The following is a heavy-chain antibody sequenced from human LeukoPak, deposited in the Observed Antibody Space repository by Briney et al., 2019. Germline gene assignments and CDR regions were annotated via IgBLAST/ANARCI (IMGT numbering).Heavy chain of an antibody. D-gene: IGHD3-22*01. Sequence: PGGSLRLSCAASGFTFSSYDMNWLRQAPGKGLEWVSSISRTGGDIYYADSVKGRFTISRDNAKSSLYLQMETLRVEDTAVYYCASPSDSYDTSGYYYWGQGTLVTVSS. CDR1: GFTFSSYD. CDR2: ISRTGGDI. CDR3: ASPSDSYDTSGYYY. J-gene: IGHJ4*02. V-gene: IGHV3-21*01.